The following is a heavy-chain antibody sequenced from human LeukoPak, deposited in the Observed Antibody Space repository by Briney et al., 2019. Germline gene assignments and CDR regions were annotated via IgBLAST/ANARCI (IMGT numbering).Heavy chain of an antibody. CDR3: AKHQNDYGDYDYFDY. J-gene: IGHJ4*02. CDR1: GFTFSSYA. CDR2: ISGSGGST. D-gene: IGHD4-17*01. Sequence: GGSLRLSCAASGFTFSSYAMSWVRQAPGKGLEWVSAISGSGGSTYYADSVKGRFTISRDNSKNTLYLQMNSLRAEDTAVYYCAKHQNDYGDYDYFDYWGQGTLVTVSS. V-gene: IGHV3-23*01.